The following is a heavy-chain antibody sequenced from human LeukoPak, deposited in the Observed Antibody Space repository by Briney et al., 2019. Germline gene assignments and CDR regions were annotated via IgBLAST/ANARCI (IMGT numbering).Heavy chain of an antibody. CDR2: MSNDGNNK. V-gene: IGHV3-30-3*01. Sequence: GRSLRLSRAASGFTFSNFAMHWVRQDPGKGLEWVAVMSNDGNNKYYADSVKGRFTISRDNSKNTLYLQMNSLRAEDTAVYYCARDRYSSGWYGAFDIWGQGTMVTVSS. CDR3: ARDRYSSGWYGAFDI. D-gene: IGHD6-19*01. CDR1: GFTFSNFA. J-gene: IGHJ3*02.